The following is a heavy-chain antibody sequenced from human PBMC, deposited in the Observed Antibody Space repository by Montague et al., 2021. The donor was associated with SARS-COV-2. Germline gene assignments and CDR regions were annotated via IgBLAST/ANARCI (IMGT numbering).Heavy chain of an antibody. D-gene: IGHD3-10*01. Sequence: SETLSLTCTVSGGSITRNYYWGWIRQPPGKGLEWVGNIYYSGTTFINPSLESRVTISVDASKNQFSLNLPSVTAADTAVYYCARPLVRGVPKAFDIWGQGALVIVSS. J-gene: IGHJ3*02. CDR3: ARPLVRGVPKAFDI. CDR1: GGSITRNYY. CDR2: IYYSGTT. V-gene: IGHV4-39*01.